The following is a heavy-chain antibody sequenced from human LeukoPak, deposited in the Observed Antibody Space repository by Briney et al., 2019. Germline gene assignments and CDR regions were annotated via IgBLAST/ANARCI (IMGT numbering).Heavy chain of an antibody. CDR2: ISSSGSTI. CDR3: ARGPNYYDSSGYYY. J-gene: IGHJ4*02. CDR1: GFTFSGYE. D-gene: IGHD3-22*01. V-gene: IGHV3-48*03. Sequence: GALRLSCAASGFTFSGYEMNWVRQAPGKGLEWVSYISSSGSTIYYADSVKGRFTISRDNAKNSLYLQMNSLRAEDTAVYYCARGPNYYDSSGYYYWGQGTLVTVSS.